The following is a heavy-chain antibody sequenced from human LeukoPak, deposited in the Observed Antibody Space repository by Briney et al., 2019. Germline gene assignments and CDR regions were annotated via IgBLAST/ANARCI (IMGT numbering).Heavy chain of an antibody. D-gene: IGHD2/OR15-2a*01. J-gene: IGHJ4*02. CDR3: ARDSMPFDY. CDR2: IYYSGRT. CDR1: GGSISSYY. V-gene: IGHV4-59*12. Sequence: SETLSLTCTVSGGSISSYYWSWIRQPPGKGLEWIGYIYYSGRTYYNPSLKSRVTISVDTSKNQFSLKLSSVTAADTAVYHCARDSMPFDYWGQGTLVTVSS.